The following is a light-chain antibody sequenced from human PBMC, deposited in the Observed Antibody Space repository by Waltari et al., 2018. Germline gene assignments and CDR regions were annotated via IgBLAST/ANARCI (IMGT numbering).Light chain of an antibody. CDR2: DVS. J-gene: IGLJ1*01. CDR3: SSYTSIIPPFL. Sequence: QSALTQPASVSGSPGQSITISCTRSSSDLGGYSFVSWYQQHPGKAPKLMIYDVSHRPSGVSNRFSRSKSGNTASLTISGLQPDDEADYYCSSYTSIIPPFLFGTGTKVTVL. V-gene: IGLV2-14*01. CDR1: SSDLGGYSF.